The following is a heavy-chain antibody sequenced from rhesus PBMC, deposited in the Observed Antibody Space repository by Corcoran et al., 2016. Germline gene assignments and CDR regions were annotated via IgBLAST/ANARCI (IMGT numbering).Heavy chain of an antibody. CDR3: AREGGYSYSYHGYFDY. Sequence: QVQLQESGPGLVKPSETLPLTCAVPGASISRNYWSWIRRAPGKGLEWIGRIYGGGGSTAYNPSLKSRVTISIDTSKNQFSLKLSSVTAADTAVYYCAREGGYSYSYHGYFDYWGQGVLVTVSS. J-gene: IGHJ4*01. CDR2: IYGGGGST. D-gene: IGHD5-12*01. CDR1: GASISRNY. V-gene: IGHV4S2*01.